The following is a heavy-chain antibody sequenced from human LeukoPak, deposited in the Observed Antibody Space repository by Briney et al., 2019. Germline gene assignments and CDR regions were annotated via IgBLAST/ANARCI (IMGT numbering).Heavy chain of an antibody. Sequence: QPGRSLRLSCAASGFTFSSYAMHWVRQAPGKGLEWVAVISYDGSNKYYADSVKGRFTISRDNSKNTLYLQMNSLRAEDTAEYYCARSTMVRGVIFDYWGQGTLVTVSS. J-gene: IGHJ4*02. V-gene: IGHV3-30*04. CDR2: ISYDGSNK. CDR3: ARSTMVRGVIFDY. D-gene: IGHD3-10*01. CDR1: GFTFSSYA.